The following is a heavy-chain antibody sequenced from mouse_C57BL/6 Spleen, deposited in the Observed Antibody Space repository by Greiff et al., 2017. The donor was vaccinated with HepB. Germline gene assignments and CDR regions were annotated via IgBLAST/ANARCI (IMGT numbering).Heavy chain of an antibody. Sequence: EVQLQQSGPELVKPGASVKISCKASGYTFTDYYMNWVKQSHGKSLEWIGDINPNNGGTSYNQKFKGKATLTVDKSSSTAYMELRSLTSEDSAVYYCARNGIYYGYDGFAYWGQGTLVTVSA. J-gene: IGHJ3*01. V-gene: IGHV1-26*01. CDR2: INPNNGGT. D-gene: IGHD2-2*01. CDR3: ARNGIYYGYDGFAY. CDR1: GYTFTDYY.